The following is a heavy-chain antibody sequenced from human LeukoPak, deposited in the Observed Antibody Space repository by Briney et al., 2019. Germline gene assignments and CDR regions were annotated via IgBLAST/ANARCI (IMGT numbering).Heavy chain of an antibody. CDR1: GYTFTGYY. CDR2: INPNSGGT. CDR3: ARGSYYDSSGYYYEDY. Sequence: ASVKVSCKASGYTFTGYYMHWVRQAPGQGLEWMGWINPNSGGTNYAQKFQGRVTMTRDTSISTAYMELSRLRSDDTAVYYCARGSYYDSSGYYYEDYWGKGTLVTVSS. V-gene: IGHV1-2*02. J-gene: IGHJ4*02. D-gene: IGHD3-22*01.